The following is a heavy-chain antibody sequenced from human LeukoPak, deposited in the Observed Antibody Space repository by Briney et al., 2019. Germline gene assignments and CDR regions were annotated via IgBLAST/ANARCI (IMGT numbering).Heavy chain of an antibody. Sequence: SVKVSCKASGGTFSSYAIGWVRQAPGQGLEWMGGIIPIFGTANYAQKFQGRVTITTDESTSTAYMELSSLRSEDTAVYYCARDSWGRDSGSYLRAFDIWGQGTMVTVSS. D-gene: IGHD1-26*01. V-gene: IGHV1-69*05. CDR2: IIPIFGTA. CDR3: ARDSWGRDSGSYLRAFDI. J-gene: IGHJ3*02. CDR1: GGTFSSYA.